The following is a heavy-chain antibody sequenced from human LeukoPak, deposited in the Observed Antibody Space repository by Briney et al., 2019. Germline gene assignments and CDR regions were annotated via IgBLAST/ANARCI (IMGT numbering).Heavy chain of an antibody. V-gene: IGHV3-53*01. CDR1: GLTVDSND. Sequence: PGGSLRLSCAASGLTVDSNDMSWVRQAPGKRLEWVSILYSDGRTYYGDSVEGRFTISRDNSRNTLFLQMNSLRAEDTAMYYCTKSGPPDPYWGQGTMVTVSS. J-gene: IGHJ3*01. D-gene: IGHD1-14*01. CDR3: TKSGPPDPY. CDR2: LYSDGRT.